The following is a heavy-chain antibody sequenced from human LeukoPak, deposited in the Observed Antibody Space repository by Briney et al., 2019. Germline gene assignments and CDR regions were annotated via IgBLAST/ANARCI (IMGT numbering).Heavy chain of an antibody. CDR1: GGSISTYY. J-gene: IGHJ3*02. D-gene: IGHD1-26*01. CDR3: ARGTGSYTPGDAFDI. CDR2: INHSGST. V-gene: IGHV4-34*01. Sequence: SETLSLTCTVSGGSISTYYWTWIRQPAGKGLEWIGEINHSGSTNYNPSLKSRVTISVDTSKNQFSLKLSSVTAADTAVYYCARGTGSYTPGDAFDIWGQGTMVTVSS.